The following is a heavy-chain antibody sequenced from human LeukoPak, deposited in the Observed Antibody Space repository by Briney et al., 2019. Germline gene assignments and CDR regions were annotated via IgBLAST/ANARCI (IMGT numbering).Heavy chain of an antibody. CDR1: GGTFSSYA. CDR2: IIPIFGTA. Sequence: SVKVSCKASGGTFSSYAISWVRQAPGQGLEWMGRIIPIFGTANYAQKFQGRVTITTDESTSTAYVELSSLRSEDTAVYYCAREGSYYDFWSGPDYWGQGTLVTVSS. D-gene: IGHD3-3*01. V-gene: IGHV1-69*05. CDR3: AREGSYYDFWSGPDY. J-gene: IGHJ4*02.